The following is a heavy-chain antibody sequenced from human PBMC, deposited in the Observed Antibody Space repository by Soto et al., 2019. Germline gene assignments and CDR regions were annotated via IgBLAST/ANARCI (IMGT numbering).Heavy chain of an antibody. D-gene: IGHD3-16*01. V-gene: IGHV3-48*03. J-gene: IGHJ6*02. Sequence: EVQLVESGGGLVQPGGSLVLSCRASGFALSSAEMKWGRQAPGQGLEWVSYINTGGVTIYADSVKGRFTISRDDAQNSLLLQMNSLRAEDTAVYYCSRDKGDKVAYGMDVWGQGTTVTVSS. CDR1: GFALSSAE. CDR2: INTGGVTI. CDR3: SRDKGDKVAYGMDV.